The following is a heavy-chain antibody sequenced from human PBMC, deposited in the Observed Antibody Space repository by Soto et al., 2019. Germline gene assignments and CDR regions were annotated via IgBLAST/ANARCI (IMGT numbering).Heavy chain of an antibody. J-gene: IGHJ4*02. V-gene: IGHV3-53*01. CDR1: GFTVSSNY. CDR2: MYSGGST. Sequence: GGSLKLSCAASGFTVSSNYMSWVRQAPGKGLEWVSVMYSGGSTYYADSVKGRFTISRDNSRNTLYLQMNSLRAEDTAVYYCARDPAAAVDYWGQGTLVTVSS. D-gene: IGHD6-13*01. CDR3: ARDPAAAVDY.